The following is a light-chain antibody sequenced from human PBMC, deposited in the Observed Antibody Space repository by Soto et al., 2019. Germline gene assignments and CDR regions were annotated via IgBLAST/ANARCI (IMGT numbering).Light chain of an antibody. V-gene: IGKV1-5*03. CDR2: KAS. Sequence: DVQITQSPATLSGSVGDRVTIPCRASQTISSWLAWYQQKPGKAPKLLIYKASTLKSGVPSRFSGSGSGTEFTLTISSLQPDDFATYYCQQYSSYSRTFGQGTKVDIK. J-gene: IGKJ1*01. CDR3: QQYSSYSRT. CDR1: QTISSW.